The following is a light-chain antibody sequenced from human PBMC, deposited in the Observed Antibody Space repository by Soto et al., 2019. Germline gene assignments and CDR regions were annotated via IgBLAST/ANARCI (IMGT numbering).Light chain of an antibody. CDR3: AAWDDSLNGFV. CDR1: SSNIGTNT. J-gene: IGLJ1*01. Sequence: QSVLTQPPSASGTPGRRVTISCSGSSSNIGTNTVNWYKQVPGTAPRLLIHSNSQRPSGVPDRFSGSKSGTSTSLAISGLQSEDEAEYYCAAWDDSLNGFVFGTGTKVTVL. CDR2: SNS. V-gene: IGLV1-44*01.